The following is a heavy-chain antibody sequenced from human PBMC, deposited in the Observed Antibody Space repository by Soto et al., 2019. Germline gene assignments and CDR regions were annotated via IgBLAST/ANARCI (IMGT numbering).Heavy chain of an antibody. CDR3: AREYSSGWHWGGGWFDP. CDR1: GDSVSSNSAA. D-gene: IGHD6-19*01. J-gene: IGHJ5*02. CDR2: AYYRSKWYN. V-gene: IGHV6-1*01. Sequence: PSQTLSLTCAISGDSVSSNSAAWNWIRQSPSRGLEWLGRAYYRSKWYNDYAVSVKSRITINPDTSKNQFSLQLNSVTPEDTAVYYCAREYSSGWHWGGGWFDPWGQGTLVTAPQ.